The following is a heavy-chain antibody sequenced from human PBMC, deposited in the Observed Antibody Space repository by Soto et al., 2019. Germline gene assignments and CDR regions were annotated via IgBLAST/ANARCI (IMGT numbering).Heavy chain of an antibody. CDR2: MNTNSGRT. CDR1: GYTFTNYD. D-gene: IGHD2-15*01. Sequence: QVQLVQSGAEVKKPGASVKVSCKASGYTFTNYDICWVRQATGQGLEWMGWMNTNSGRTGYAQKFQGRVTMTRDTSISTAYMELSSLRSEDTAVYYCARGTYCSGGSCSWRENDYWGQGNLVTVSS. J-gene: IGHJ4*02. V-gene: IGHV1-8*01. CDR3: ARGTYCSGGSCSWRENDY.